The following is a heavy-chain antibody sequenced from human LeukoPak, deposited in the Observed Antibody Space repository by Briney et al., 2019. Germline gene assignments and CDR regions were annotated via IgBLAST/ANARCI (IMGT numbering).Heavy chain of an antibody. CDR1: GGTFSSYA. CDR3: ASREHQDIVVVVAATGYWSY. V-gene: IGHV1-69*04. D-gene: IGHD2-15*01. Sequence: SVKVSCKASGGTFSSYAISWVRQAPGQGLEWMGRIIPILGIANYAQKFQGRVTITADKSTSTAYMELSNLRSEDTAVYYCASREHQDIVVVVAATGYWSYWGQGTLVTVSS. J-gene: IGHJ4*02. CDR2: IIPILGIA.